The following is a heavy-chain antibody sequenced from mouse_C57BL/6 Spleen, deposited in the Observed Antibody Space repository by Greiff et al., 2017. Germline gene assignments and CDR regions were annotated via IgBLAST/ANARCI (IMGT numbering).Heavy chain of an antibody. CDR3: ARRRDRYYAMDY. V-gene: IGHV1-50*01. CDR2: IDPSDSYT. D-gene: IGHD2-3*01. J-gene: IGHJ4*01. Sequence: VQLQQPGAELVKPGASVKLSCKASGYTFTSYWMQWVKQRPGQGLEWIGEIDPSDSYTNYNQKFKGKATLTVDTSSSTAYMQLSSLTSEDSAVYYCARRRDRYYAMDYWGQGTSVTVSS. CDR1: GYTFTSYW.